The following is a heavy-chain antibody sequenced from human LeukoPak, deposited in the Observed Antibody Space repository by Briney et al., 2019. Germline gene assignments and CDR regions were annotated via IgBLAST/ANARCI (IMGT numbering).Heavy chain of an antibody. Sequence: GGSLRLSCEGSGFTFRNAWMSWVRQAPGKGLEWVANIKQDGSEKYYVDSVKGRFTISRDNAKNSLYLQMNSLRAEDTAVYYCARELYYDSSGYYYDAFDIWGQGTMVTVSS. CDR3: ARELYYDSSGYYYDAFDI. J-gene: IGHJ3*02. CDR1: GFTFRNAW. D-gene: IGHD3-22*01. V-gene: IGHV3-7*01. CDR2: IKQDGSEK.